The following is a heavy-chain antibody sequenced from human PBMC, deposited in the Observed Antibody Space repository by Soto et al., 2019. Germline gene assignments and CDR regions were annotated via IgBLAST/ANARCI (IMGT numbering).Heavy chain of an antibody. D-gene: IGHD2-15*01. J-gene: IGHJ6*02. V-gene: IGHV1-69*12. CDR2: IIPIFGTA. CDR1: GGTFSSYA. Sequence: QVQLVQSGAEVKKPGSSVKVSCKASGGTFSSYAISWVRQAPGQGLEWMGGIIPIFGTANYAQKFQGRVPITADESTSTAYMELSSLRSEDTAVYYCARRYCSGGTCYRYYYYGMDVWGQGTTVTVSS. CDR3: ARRYCSGGTCYRYYYYGMDV.